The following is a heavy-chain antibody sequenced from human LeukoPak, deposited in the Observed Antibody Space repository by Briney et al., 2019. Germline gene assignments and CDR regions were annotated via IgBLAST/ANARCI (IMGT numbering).Heavy chain of an antibody. V-gene: IGHV1-69*04. CDR1: GGTFSSYT. CDR2: IIPILGIA. J-gene: IGHJ4*02. CDR3: ARDRGYCSGGSCYTVD. Sequence: GSSVKVSCKASGGTFSSYTISWVRQAPGQGLEWMGRIIPILGIANYAQKFQGRVTITADKPTSTAYMELSSLRSEDTAVYYCARDRGYCSGGSCYTVDWGQGTLVTVSS. D-gene: IGHD2-15*01.